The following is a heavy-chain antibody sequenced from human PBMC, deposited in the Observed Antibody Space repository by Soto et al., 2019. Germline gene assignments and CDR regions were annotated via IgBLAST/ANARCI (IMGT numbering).Heavy chain of an antibody. J-gene: IGHJ5*02. CDR1: GGSISSGGYY. CDR2: IYYSGST. CDR3: ARHLSHLNSGWFDP. D-gene: IGHD3-3*02. V-gene: IGHV4-31*03. Sequence: PSETLSLTCTVSGGSISSGGYYWSWIRQHPGKGLEWIGYIYYSGSTYYNPSLKSRVTISVDTSKNTLYLQMNSLRVEDTAVYYCARHLSHLNSGWFDPWGQGTLVTVSS.